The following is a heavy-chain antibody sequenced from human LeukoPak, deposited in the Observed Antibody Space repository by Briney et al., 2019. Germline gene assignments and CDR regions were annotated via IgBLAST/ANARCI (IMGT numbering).Heavy chain of an antibody. CDR1: GYTFTSYY. CDR2: INPSGGST. CDR3: ARGANRDAEYFQH. J-gene: IGHJ1*01. D-gene: IGHD2-8*01. Sequence: ASVKVSCKASGYTFTSYYMHWVRQAPGQGLEWMGIINPSGGSTSYAQKFQGRVTMTRDMSTSIVYMELSSLRSEDTAVYYCARGANRDAEYFQHWGQGTLVTVSS. V-gene: IGHV1-46*01.